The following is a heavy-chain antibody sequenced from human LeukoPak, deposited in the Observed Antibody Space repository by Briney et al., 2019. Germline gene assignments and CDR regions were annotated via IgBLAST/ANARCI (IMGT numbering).Heavy chain of an antibody. CDR3: ARGYYYCGSGSYFDY. CDR1: GFTFADYG. D-gene: IGHD3-10*01. CDR2: INWNGGSI. Sequence: GGSLRLSCAASGFTFADYGMSWVRQAPGKGLEWVSGINWNGGSIGYADSVKGRFTISRDNAKNSLYLQMNSLRAEDTALYYCARGYYYCGSGSYFDYWGQGTLVTVSS. V-gene: IGHV3-20*04. J-gene: IGHJ4*02.